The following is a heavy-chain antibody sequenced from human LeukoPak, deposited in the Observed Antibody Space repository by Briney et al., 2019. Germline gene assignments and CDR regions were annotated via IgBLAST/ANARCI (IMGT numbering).Heavy chain of an antibody. CDR1: GFIFSNYG. D-gene: IGHD3-22*01. V-gene: IGHV3-30*19. CDR2: ISYDGSNK. J-gene: IGHJ3*02. CDR3: AREATHYYDSRGDAFDI. Sequence: GGSLRLSCTTSGFIFSNYGMHWVRQAPGKGLEWVAVISYDGSNKYYADSVKGRFTISRDNSKNTLYLQMNSLRAEDTAVYYCAREATHYYDSRGDAFDIWGQGTMVTVSS.